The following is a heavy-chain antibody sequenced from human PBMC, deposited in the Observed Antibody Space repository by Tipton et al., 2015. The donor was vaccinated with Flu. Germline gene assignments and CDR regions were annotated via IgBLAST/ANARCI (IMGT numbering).Heavy chain of an antibody. CDR1: GYTFTSYD. J-gene: IGHJ6*02. V-gene: IGHV1-8*01. CDR3: AGFPAMASGYYYGDYVPFYYFGMAA. Sequence: QLVQSGAEVKKPGASVKVSCKASGYTFTSYDINWVRQATGQGLEWMGWMNPNSGNTGYAQKFQGRVTMTRNTSISTAYMELSSLRSGDTAVYYCAGFPAMASGYYYGDYVPFYYFGMAAWGQGTPVTV. CDR2: MNPNSGNT. D-gene: IGHD4-17*01.